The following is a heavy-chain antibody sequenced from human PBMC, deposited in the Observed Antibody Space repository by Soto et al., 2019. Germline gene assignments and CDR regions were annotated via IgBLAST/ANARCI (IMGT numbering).Heavy chain of an antibody. CDR1: GGSISSSSYY. D-gene: IGHD4-17*01. Sequence: PSETLSLTCTVSGGSISSSSYYWGWIRQPPGKRLEWIGYVYYSGTTNYNPSLKSRVTISVDLSKNQFSLRLSSVTTADTALYYCARTTAVPNTLRSRYFFDYWGQGTLVTVSS. J-gene: IGHJ4*02. CDR3: ARTTAVPNTLRSRYFFDY. V-gene: IGHV4-61*05. CDR2: VYYSGTT.